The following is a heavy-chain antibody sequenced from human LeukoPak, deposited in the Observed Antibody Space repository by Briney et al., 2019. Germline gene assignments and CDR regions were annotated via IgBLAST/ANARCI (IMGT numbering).Heavy chain of an antibody. CDR3: ARGYCSGGSCHSGRYYFDF. CDR2: IFYSGST. D-gene: IGHD2-15*01. V-gene: IGHV4-59*01. J-gene: IGHJ2*01. CDR1: SGSISSYY. Sequence: PSETLSLTCTVSSGSISSYYWTWMRQPPGKALEGLSYIFYSGSTNYSPSLKSRVDISVETSKNQFSLKLNSVTTADTAVYYCARGYCSGGSCHSGRYYFDFWGRGTLVTVSS.